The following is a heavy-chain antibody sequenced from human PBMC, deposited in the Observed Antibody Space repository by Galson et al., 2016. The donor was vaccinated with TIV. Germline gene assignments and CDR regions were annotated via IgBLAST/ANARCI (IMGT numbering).Heavy chain of an antibody. V-gene: IGHV3-48*04. D-gene: IGHD3-22*01. CDR3: ARDGGHYSAFQY. CDR1: GFTFNYYT. J-gene: IGHJ1*01. CDR2: ISTSSGTI. Sequence: SLRLSCAASGFTFNYYTMHWVRQAPGKGLEWVSCISTSSGTIHYADSVKGRFTISRGNAMNSLYLQMNSLRAEDTAVYYCARDGGHYSAFQYWGQGTLVTVSS.